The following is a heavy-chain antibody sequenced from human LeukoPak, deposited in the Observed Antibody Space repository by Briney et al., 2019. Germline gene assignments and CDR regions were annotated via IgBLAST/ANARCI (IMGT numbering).Heavy chain of an antibody. CDR1: GGSISSYY. D-gene: IGHD3-10*01. CDR3: ARRAYGSGRSYYYMDV. V-gene: IGHV4-4*09. J-gene: IGHJ6*03. Sequence: SETLSLTCTVSGGSISSYYWSWIRQPPGKGLEWIGYIYTSGSTNYNPSLKSRVTISVDTSKNQFSLKLSSVTAADTAVYYCARRAYGSGRSYYYMDVWGKGATVTVSS. CDR2: IYTSGST.